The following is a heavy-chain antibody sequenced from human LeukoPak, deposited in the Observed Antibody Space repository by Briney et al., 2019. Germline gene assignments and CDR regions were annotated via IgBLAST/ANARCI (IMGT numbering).Heavy chain of an antibody. D-gene: IGHD2-2*01. CDR1: GFTFSSYA. J-gene: IGHJ6*02. Sequence: GGSLRLSCAASGFTFSSYAMTWVRQAPGKGLEWVSAISGSGGSTYYADSVKGRFTISRDNSKNTLYLQMNSLRAEDTAVYYCAKDIRYCSSTSCYGSYYYYGMDVWGQGTTVTVSS. CDR2: ISGSGGST. V-gene: IGHV3-23*01. CDR3: AKDIRYCSSTSCYGSYYYYGMDV.